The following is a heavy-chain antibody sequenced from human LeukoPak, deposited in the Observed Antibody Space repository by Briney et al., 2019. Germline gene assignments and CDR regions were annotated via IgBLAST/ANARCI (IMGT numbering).Heavy chain of an antibody. CDR1: GFAFHNYA. Sequence: GGSLRLSCVGAGFAFHNYAMHWVRRPPGKGLEWVSAINWNSDTKAYADSVKGRFTISRDRARNSLYLQMDSLRPEDTALYYCAKDTGGNGAYFYAMDVWGQGTSVTVSS. CDR3: AKDTGGNGAYFYAMDV. CDR2: INWNSDTK. J-gene: IGHJ6*02. V-gene: IGHV3-9*01. D-gene: IGHD4-23*01.